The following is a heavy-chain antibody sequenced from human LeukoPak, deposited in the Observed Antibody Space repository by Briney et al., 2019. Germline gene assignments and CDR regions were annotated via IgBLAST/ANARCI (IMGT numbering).Heavy chain of an antibody. Sequence: PGGSLRLSCAASGFTFSNYAMNWVRQAPGKGLERVSVITGSGGTTLYADSVKGRFTISRDNSKNTVFLQMNSLRAEDTAVYYCATAGGSSGSYPLVYWGQGILVTVSS. D-gene: IGHD6-19*01. CDR1: GFTFSNYA. CDR3: ATAGGSSGSYPLVY. CDR2: ITGSGGTT. V-gene: IGHV3-23*01. J-gene: IGHJ4*02.